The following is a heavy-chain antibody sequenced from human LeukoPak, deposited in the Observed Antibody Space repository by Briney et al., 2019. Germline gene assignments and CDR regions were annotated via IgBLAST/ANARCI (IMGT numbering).Heavy chain of an antibody. CDR2: IYSSGST. V-gene: IGHV4-4*07. D-gene: IGHD3-10*01. CDR1: GGSISTYY. CDR3: ARDRSWFGETYYYSMDV. J-gene: IGHJ6*03. Sequence: SETLSLTFTVCGGSISTYYGSWIRQPAGKGLEWIGRIYSSGSTNYNPSLKSRVTMSVDTSKNQFSLKLSSATAADTAVYFCARDRSWFGETYYYSMDVWGKGTTVTVSS.